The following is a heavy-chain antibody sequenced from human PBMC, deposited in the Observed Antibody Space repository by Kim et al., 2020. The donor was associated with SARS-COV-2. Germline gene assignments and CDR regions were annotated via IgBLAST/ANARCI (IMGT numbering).Heavy chain of an antibody. D-gene: IGHD3-10*01. Sequence: DSVKGRFNISRYNAKNSLYLQMNTLRAGDTAVYYCARGPYFYGSGSQVDYWGQGTLVTVSS. V-gene: IGHV3-7*01. J-gene: IGHJ4*02. CDR3: ARGPYFYGSGSQVDY.